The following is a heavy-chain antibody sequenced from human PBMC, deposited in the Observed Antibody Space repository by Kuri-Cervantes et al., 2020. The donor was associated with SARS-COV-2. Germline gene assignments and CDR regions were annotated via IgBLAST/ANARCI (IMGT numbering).Heavy chain of an antibody. CDR1: GGSFSGYY. CDR3: ARSSSGSNREDWFDP. Sequence: ESLKISCAVYGGSFSGYYWSWIRQPPGKGLEWIGEINHSGSTNYNPSLKSRVTVSVDTSKNQFSLKLSSVTAEDTAVYYCARSSSGSNREDWFDPWGQGTLVTVSS. V-gene: IGHV4-34*01. J-gene: IGHJ5*02. D-gene: IGHD1-26*01. CDR2: INHSGST.